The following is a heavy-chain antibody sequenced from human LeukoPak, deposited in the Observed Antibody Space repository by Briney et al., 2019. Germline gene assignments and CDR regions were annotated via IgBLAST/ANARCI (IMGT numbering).Heavy chain of an antibody. CDR1: GGSISSSSYY. J-gene: IGHJ4*02. Sequence: SETLSLTCTVSGGSISSSSYYWGWIRQPPGKGLEWIGNIYYSGSTYYNPSLKSRVTISVDTSKNQFSLKLSSVTAADTAVYYCARGSTWYYDFWSGYYGYFDYWGQGTLVTVSS. D-gene: IGHD3-3*01. CDR2: IYYSGST. CDR3: ARGSTWYYDFWSGYYGYFDY. V-gene: IGHV4-39*07.